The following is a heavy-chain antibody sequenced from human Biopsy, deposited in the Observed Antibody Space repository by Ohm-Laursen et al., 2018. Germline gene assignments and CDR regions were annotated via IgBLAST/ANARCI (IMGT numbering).Heavy chain of an antibody. CDR2: ISYTGYT. J-gene: IGHJ4*02. V-gene: IGHV4-59*11. CDR1: GGSFTDHY. CDR3: ARGSNDFGGLYFPR. Sequence: DTLSLTCTVSGGSFTDHYWSWIRQPPGKGLEGIGHISYTGYTSYNASLKSRVTISVDTSRNHFSLRLSSLTATGTAVYYCARGSNDFGGLYFPRWGQGTLLTVSS. D-gene: IGHD4-23*01.